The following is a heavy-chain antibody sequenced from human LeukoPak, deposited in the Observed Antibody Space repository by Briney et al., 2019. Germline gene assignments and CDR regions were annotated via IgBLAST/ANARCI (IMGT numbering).Heavy chain of an antibody. V-gene: IGHV4-39*01. CDR3: ARHVARLGVRGVTVYYMDV. Sequence: PSETLSLTCTVSGGSISSYYWGWIRQPPGKGLEWIGSIYYSGSTYYNPSLKSRVTISVDTSKNQFSLKLSSVTAADTAVYYCARHVARLGVRGVTVYYMDVWGKGPRSPSP. D-gene: IGHD3-10*01. CDR1: GGSISSYY. J-gene: IGHJ6*03. CDR2: IYYSGST.